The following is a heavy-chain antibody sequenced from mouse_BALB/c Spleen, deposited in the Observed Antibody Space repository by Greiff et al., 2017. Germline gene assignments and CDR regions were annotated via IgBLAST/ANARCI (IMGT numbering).Heavy chain of an antibody. Sequence: EVKLVESGGDLVKPGGSLKISCAASGFTFSSYWMSLVRQTPDKRLEWVATISSGGSYTYYPDSVKGRFTISRDNAKNTLYLQMSSLKSEDTAMYYCARHFYYGNWYFDVWGAGTTVTVSS. CDR2: ISSGGSYT. D-gene: IGHD2-1*01. V-gene: IGHV5-6*01. CDR1: GFTFSSYW. CDR3: ARHFYYGNWYFDV. J-gene: IGHJ1*01.